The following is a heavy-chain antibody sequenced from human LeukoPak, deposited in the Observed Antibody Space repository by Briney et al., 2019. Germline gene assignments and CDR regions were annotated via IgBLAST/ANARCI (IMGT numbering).Heavy chain of an antibody. CDR1: GFTFRSYW. D-gene: IGHD4-23*01. CDR2: IKEDGSEK. CDR3: ARDVSTVVTPGVDY. Sequence: GGSLRLSCAASGFTFRSYWMSWVRQAPGKGLEWVANIKEDGSEKYYVDSVKGRFTISRDNAKNSPYLQMNSLRAEDTAVYYCARDVSTVVTPGVDYWGQGTLVTVSS. J-gene: IGHJ4*02. V-gene: IGHV3-7*04.